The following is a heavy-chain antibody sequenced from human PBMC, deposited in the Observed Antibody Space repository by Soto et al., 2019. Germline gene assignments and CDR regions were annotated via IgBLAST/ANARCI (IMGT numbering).Heavy chain of an antibody. D-gene: IGHD2-15*01. V-gene: IGHV2-5*02. J-gene: IGHJ6*02. CDR1: GFSVSTTGVG. CDR2: IYWDDDK. CDR3: AHKGGRGAGMDV. Sequence: QITLKESGPTLVKPTQTLTLTCTFSGFSVSTTGVGVAWIRQPPGKALEWLALIYWDDDKRYSPFLQSRVTITKYTSKNQVVLTMTNMNPVDTATYDCAHKGGRGAGMDVWGQGTTVTVSS.